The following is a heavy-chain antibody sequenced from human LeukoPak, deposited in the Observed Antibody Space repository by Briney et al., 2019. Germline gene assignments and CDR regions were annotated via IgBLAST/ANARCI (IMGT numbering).Heavy chain of an antibody. Sequence: GGSLRLSCAASGFTFSSYSMNWVRQAPGKGLEWVSSISSSSSYIYYADSVKGRFTISRDNAKNSLYLQMNSLRAEDTAVYYCARATYYYDSAPDYWGQGTLVTASS. CDR2: ISSSSSYI. CDR3: ARATYYYDSAPDY. CDR1: GFTFSSYS. D-gene: IGHD3-22*01. J-gene: IGHJ4*02. V-gene: IGHV3-21*01.